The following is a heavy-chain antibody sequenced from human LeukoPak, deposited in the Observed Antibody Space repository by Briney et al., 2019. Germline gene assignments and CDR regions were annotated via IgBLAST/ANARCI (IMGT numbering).Heavy chain of an antibody. Sequence: SETLSLTCTVSGGSISSGDYYWSWIRQPPGRGLEWIGYIYYSGSTYYNPSLKSRVTISVDTSKNQFSLKLSSVTAADTAVYYCARASPPVAWTRLYDSPSRGAFDIWGQGTMVTVSS. D-gene: IGHD3-22*01. CDR3: ARASPPVAWTRLYDSPSRGAFDI. CDR2: IYYSGST. V-gene: IGHV4-30-4*01. CDR1: GGSISSGDYY. J-gene: IGHJ3*02.